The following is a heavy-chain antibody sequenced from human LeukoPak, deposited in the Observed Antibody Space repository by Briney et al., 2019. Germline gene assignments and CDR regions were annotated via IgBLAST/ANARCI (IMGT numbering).Heavy chain of an antibody. J-gene: IGHJ4*02. Sequence: GGSLTLSCAASGFTFSSYAMSWVRQAPGKGLEWVSDISGSGCSTYYADSVKGRFTISRDNSKNTLYLQMNSLRAEDTAVYYCALNPRATVTTIRDYWGQGTLVTVSS. D-gene: IGHD4-17*01. CDR3: ALNPRATVTTIRDY. V-gene: IGHV3-23*01. CDR1: GFTFSSYA. CDR2: ISGSGCST.